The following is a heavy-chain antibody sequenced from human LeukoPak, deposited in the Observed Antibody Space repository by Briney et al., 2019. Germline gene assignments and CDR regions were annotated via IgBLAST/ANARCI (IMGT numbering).Heavy chain of an antibody. CDR2: IWYDGSNK. V-gene: IGHV3-33*01. CDR3: ARGMLPTIVGAHYFDY. D-gene: IGHD1-26*01. CDR1: GFTFSSYG. Sequence: GGSLRLSCAASGFTFSSYGMHWVRQAPGKGLEWVAVIWYDGSNKYYADSVKGRFTISRDNSKNTLYLQMNSLRAEDTAVYYCARGMLPTIVGAHYFDYWGQGTLVTVSS. J-gene: IGHJ4*02.